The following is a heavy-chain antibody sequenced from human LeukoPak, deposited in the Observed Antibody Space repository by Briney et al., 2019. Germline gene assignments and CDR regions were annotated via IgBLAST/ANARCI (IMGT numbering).Heavy chain of an antibody. CDR2: ISSSSSTI. V-gene: IGHV3-48*04. J-gene: IGHJ4*02. D-gene: IGHD3-22*01. CDR3: ARVKTPDYYYDSSGYYSFDY. CDR1: GFTFSSYS. Sequence: GGSLRLSCAASGFTFSSYSMNWVRQAPGKGLEWVSYISSSSSTIYYADSVKGRFTISRDNAKNSLYLQMNSLRAEDTAVYYCARVKTPDYYYDSSGYYSFDYWGQGTLVTVSS.